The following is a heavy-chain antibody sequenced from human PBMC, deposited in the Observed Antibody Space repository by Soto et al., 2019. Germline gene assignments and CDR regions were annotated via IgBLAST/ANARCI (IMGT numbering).Heavy chain of an antibody. CDR3: ARGYCSSTRCYAYNWFDP. CDR1: GGSISSSSYY. Sequence: TSETLSLTCTVSGGSISSSSYYWGWIRQPPGKGLEWIGSIYHSGSTYYNPSLKSRVTISVDTSKNQFSLKLSSVTAADTAVYYCARGYCSSTRCYAYNWFDPWGQGTLVTVSS. V-gene: IGHV4-39*07. D-gene: IGHD2-2*01. CDR2: IYHSGST. J-gene: IGHJ5*02.